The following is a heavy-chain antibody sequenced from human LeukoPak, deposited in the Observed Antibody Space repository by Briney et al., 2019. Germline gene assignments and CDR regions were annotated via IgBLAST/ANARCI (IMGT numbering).Heavy chain of an antibody. CDR3: AQIRPSTYYHSSNSFDY. CDR2: IYNSGST. D-gene: IGHD3-22*01. Sequence: PSDSLSLTCAVSGYSISSNNCWAWIRQPPGKGLEWIGYIYNSGSTTYNPSLKSRVTISVDTSKNQFSLKLSSVTAADTAVYCCAQIRPSTYYHSSNSFDYWGQGTLVTVSS. J-gene: IGHJ4*02. V-gene: IGHV4-28*01. CDR1: GYSISSNNC.